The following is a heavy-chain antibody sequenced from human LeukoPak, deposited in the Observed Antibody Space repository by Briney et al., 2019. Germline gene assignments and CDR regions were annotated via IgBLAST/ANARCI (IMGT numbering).Heavy chain of an antibody. D-gene: IGHD3-22*01. CDR3: AAGSESYDSRGYSYYFDY. Sequence: SETLSLTCTVSGGSISIYYWTWIRQPPGKGLEWIGYIYYSGSTNYNPSLKSRVTISVDTSKNQFSLKLSSVTAADTAVYYCAAGSESYDSRGYSYYFDYWGQGTLVTVSS. J-gene: IGHJ4*02. CDR2: IYYSGST. V-gene: IGHV4-59*01. CDR1: GGSISIYY.